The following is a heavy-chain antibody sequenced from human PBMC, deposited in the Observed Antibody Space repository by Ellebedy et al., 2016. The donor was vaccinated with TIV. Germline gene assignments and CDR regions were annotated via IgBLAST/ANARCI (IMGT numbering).Heavy chain of an antibody. V-gene: IGHV3-30-3*01. CDR2: ISYDGTSK. Sequence: GESLKISCAASGFTFNSYAMHWVRQPQGKGLEWVAVISYDGTSKYYADSVKGRFTISRDNSMTTLYLEMNSLRAEDTAVYYCARDIDKSSGWYGGAAYWGQGTLVTVSS. CDR1: GFTFNSYA. CDR3: ARDIDKSSGWYGGAAY. J-gene: IGHJ4*02. D-gene: IGHD6-19*01.